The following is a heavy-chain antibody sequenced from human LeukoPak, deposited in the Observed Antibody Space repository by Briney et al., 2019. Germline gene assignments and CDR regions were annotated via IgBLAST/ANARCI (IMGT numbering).Heavy chain of an antibody. CDR3: ARHDGLIPGSGSGRTLYYMDV. CDR1: RGSISIRHYW. D-gene: IGHD3-3*01. J-gene: IGHJ6*03. V-gene: IGHV4-39*01. Sequence: PSETLSLTCTVSRGSISIRHYWWGWIRQTPGKGLEWIGIINYNGNTYYNPSLKSRVTMSVDTSKNQFSLKLSSVTAADTAVYYCARHDGLIPGSGSGRTLYYMDVWGKGTTVTVSS. CDR2: INYNGNT.